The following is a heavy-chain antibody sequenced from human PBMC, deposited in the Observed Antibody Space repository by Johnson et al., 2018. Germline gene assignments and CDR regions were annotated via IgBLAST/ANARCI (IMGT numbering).Heavy chain of an antibody. CDR2: ISYDGSDK. V-gene: IGHV3-30-3*01. D-gene: IGHD3-16*02. J-gene: IGHJ6*03. Sequence: VQLVETGGGVVQPGRSLRLSCAASGFTFSTHAINWVRQAPGKGLEWVAVISYDGSDKYYADSGKGRFTISRDNSKNTLDLQLNSLRAEDTAVYYCARGVVDGYMDVGGKGTTVTISS. CDR1: GFTFSTHA. CDR3: ARGVVDGYMDV.